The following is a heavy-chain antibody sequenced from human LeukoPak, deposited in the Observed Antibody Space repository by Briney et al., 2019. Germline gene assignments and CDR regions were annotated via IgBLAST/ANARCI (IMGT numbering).Heavy chain of an antibody. CDR1: GYSFISYW. CDR2: IYPGDSDT. CDR3: ARHHGATVVTPGYDY. Sequence: GESLKIPCKGSGYSFISYWIGWVRQMPGKGLEWMGIIYPGDSDTRYSPSFQGQVTISADKSISTAYLQWSSLKASDTAMYYCARHHGATVVTPGYDYWGQGTLVTVSS. D-gene: IGHD4-23*01. J-gene: IGHJ4*02. V-gene: IGHV5-51*01.